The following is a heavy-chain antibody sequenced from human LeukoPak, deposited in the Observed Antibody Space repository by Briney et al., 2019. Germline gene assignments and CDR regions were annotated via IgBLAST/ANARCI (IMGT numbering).Heavy chain of an antibody. D-gene: IGHD2-2*01. J-gene: IGHJ4*02. Sequence: GASVKVSCKASGGTFSSYAISWVRQAPGQGLEWMGWINTNTGNPTYAQGFTGRFVFSLDTSVSTAYLQISSLKAEDTAVYYCARAASTSVVYPFDYWGQGTLVTVSS. CDR2: INTNTGNP. CDR3: ARAASTSVVYPFDY. V-gene: IGHV7-4-1*02. CDR1: GGTFSSYA.